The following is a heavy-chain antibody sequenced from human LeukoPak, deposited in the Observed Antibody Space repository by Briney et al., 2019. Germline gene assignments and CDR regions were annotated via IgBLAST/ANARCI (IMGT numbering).Heavy chain of an antibody. V-gene: IGHV3-30*02. CDR3: AKDYGQMAGPLPTDY. CDR2: IRYDGSNK. J-gene: IGHJ4*02. Sequence: GGSLRLSCAASGFTFSSYGMHWVRQAPGKGLEWVAFIRYDGSNKYYADSVKGRFTISRDNSKNMLYLQMNSLRAEDTAVYYCAKDYGQMAGPLPTDYWGQGTLVTVSS. D-gene: IGHD5-24*01. CDR1: GFTFSSYG.